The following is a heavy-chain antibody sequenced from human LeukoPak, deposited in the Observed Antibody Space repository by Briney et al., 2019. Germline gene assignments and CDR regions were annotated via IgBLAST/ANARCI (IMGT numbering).Heavy chain of an antibody. CDR1: GDSIRSYY. CDR2: IYYSGST. Sequence: SETLSLTCTVPGDSIRSYYWSWIRQPPGKGLEWIGYIYYSGSTNYNPSLKSRVTISVDTSKNQFSLKLSSVTAADTAVYYCARSYYGSGSYRRLPYNWFDPWGQGTLVTVSS. V-gene: IGHV4-59*08. CDR3: ARSYYGSGSYRRLPYNWFDP. J-gene: IGHJ5*02. D-gene: IGHD3-10*01.